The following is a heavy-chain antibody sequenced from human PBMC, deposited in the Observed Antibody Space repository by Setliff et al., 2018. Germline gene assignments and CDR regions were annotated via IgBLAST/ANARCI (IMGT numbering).Heavy chain of an antibody. CDR1: GGFIRSGGHY. CDR2: FYYSGDT. J-gene: IGHJ1*01. CDR3: ARDKGDYFGSGSSH. D-gene: IGHD3-10*01. V-gene: IGHV4-31*02. Sequence: SETLSLTCTVAGGFIRSGGHYWSRIRQHPGKGLEWIGYFYYSGDTFYNPSLKSRATIVVDASNNPFSLRLTAVTAADTAVYYCARDKGDYFGSGSSHWGQGTLVTVSS.